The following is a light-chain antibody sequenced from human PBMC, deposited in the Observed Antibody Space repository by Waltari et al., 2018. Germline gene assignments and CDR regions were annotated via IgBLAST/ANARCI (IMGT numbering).Light chain of an antibody. CDR3: QQGNSFPFT. CDR1: QDISSW. CDR2: AAS. J-gene: IGKJ4*01. Sequence: DIQMTQSPSSVSASVGDRVTITCRASQDISSWLAWYQQKPGKAPEVLIYAASSLQSGVPSRFSGSGSGTDFTLSINNLQPEDSASYFCQQGNSFPFTFGGGTKVEIK. V-gene: IGKV1-12*02.